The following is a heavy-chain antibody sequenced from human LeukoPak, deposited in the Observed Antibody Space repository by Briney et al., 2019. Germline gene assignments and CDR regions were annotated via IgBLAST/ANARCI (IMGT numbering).Heavy chain of an antibody. Sequence: GGSLRFSCAASGFTFSSYAMSWVRQAPGKGLEWVSIMYSGGTASYADSVKGRFTVSRDNSKNTLYLQMNTLRAEDTAVYYCARVPDYWGQGTLVTVSS. CDR3: ARVPDY. J-gene: IGHJ4*02. V-gene: IGHV3-53*01. CDR1: GFTFSSYA. CDR2: MYSGGTA.